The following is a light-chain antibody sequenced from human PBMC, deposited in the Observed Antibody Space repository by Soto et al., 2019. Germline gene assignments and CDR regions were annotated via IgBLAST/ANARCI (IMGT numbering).Light chain of an antibody. J-gene: IGLJ2*01. CDR1: NIESNS. CDR2: DDS. Sequence: SYELTQPPSVSVAPGQTATITCGGNNIESNSVHWYQQKPRQAPVLVVYDDSDRPSGIPERFSGSNSRNTASLTISRVEAGDEADYFCHVWDRSRGLFGGGTKLTVL. V-gene: IGLV3-21*02. CDR3: HVWDRSRGL.